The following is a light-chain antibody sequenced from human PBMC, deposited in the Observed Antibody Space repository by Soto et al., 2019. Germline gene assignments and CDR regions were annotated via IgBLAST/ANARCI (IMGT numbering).Light chain of an antibody. J-gene: IGLJ1*01. Sequence: QSALTQPPSASGSPGQSVTVSCTGTSSDVGGYNYVSWYQQHPGKAPKLMIYEVDKRPSGVPDRFSGSKSGNTASLTVSGLQADDEADYYCSSYTAGGTIFGTGTKVTVL. CDR1: SSDVGGYNY. CDR2: EVD. CDR3: SSYTAGGTI. V-gene: IGLV2-8*01.